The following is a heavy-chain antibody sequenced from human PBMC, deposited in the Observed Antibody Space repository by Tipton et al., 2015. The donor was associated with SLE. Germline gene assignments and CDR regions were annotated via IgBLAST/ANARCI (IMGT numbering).Heavy chain of an antibody. J-gene: IGHJ4*02. CDR2: IYDSGST. Sequence: TLSLTCTLSGEFITSYYWGWIRQPPGKGLEWIGYIYDSGSTNYNPSLKSRITMSSDTSKNQFSLKLTSVTAPDTAVYYCARQSYVFPYFFDYWGQGTLVTVSS. V-gene: IGHV4-59*08. D-gene: IGHD3-16*01. CDR1: GEFITSYY. CDR3: ARQSYVFPYFFDY.